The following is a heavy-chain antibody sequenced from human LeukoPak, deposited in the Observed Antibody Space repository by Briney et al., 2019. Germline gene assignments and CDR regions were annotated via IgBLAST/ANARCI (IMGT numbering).Heavy chain of an antibody. CDR2: IYYSGSV. CDR1: GDSIRSSSYY. CDR3: ARGNRPMTTVTKVVNWFDP. D-gene: IGHD4-17*01. V-gene: IGHV4-39*07. J-gene: IGHJ5*02. Sequence: SETLSLTCTVSGDSIRSSSYYWGWIRQPPGKGLEWIGSIYYSGSVYYNPSLKSRVTISVDTSKNQFSLKLSSVTAADTAVYYCARGNRPMTTVTKVVNWFDPWGQGTLVTVSS.